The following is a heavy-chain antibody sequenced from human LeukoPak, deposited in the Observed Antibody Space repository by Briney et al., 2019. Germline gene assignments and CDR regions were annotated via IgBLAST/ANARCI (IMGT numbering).Heavy chain of an antibody. D-gene: IGHD4-17*01. J-gene: IGHJ5*02. CDR2: FDPDDGAR. Sequence: GGPVKVSCKVSGYSLTALAIHWVRQAPGKGLEWMGRFDPDDGARIYSQRFQDRFLMTEDPSSDTAYMELSGLRSEDTAVYFCASDRTMTTVTSGQSWDDPWGQGTLVTVSS. CDR3: ASDRTMTTVTSGQSWDDP. CDR1: GYSLTALA. V-gene: IGHV1-24*01.